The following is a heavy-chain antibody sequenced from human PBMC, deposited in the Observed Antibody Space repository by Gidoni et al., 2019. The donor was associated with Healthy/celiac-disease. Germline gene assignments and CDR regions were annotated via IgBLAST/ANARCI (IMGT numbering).Heavy chain of an antibody. CDR1: GYSLSSGYY. D-gene: IGHD6-19*01. CDR2: IYHSGST. Sequence: QVQLQESGPGLVKPSETLSLTCTVSGYSLSSGYYWGWIRQPPGKGLEWIGSIYHSGSTYYNPSLKSRVTISVDTSKNQFSLKLSSMTAADTAVYYCARVATGYSSGWYEDYWGQGTLVTVSS. J-gene: IGHJ4*02. CDR3: ARVATGYSSGWYEDY. V-gene: IGHV4-38-2*02.